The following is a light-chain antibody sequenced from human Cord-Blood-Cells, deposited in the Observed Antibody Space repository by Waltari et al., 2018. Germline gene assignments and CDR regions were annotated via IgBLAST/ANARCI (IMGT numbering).Light chain of an antibody. CDR2: RNN. Sequence: QSVLTQPPSASGTPGQRVTISCSGRSSTLGSTYVSWYQPLPGTAPKLLIYRNNQRPSGVPDRFSGSKSGTSASLAISGLRSEDEADYYCAAWDDSLSGYVFGTGTKVTVL. CDR3: AAWDDSLSGYV. V-gene: IGLV1-47*01. CDR1: SSTLGSTY. J-gene: IGLJ1*01.